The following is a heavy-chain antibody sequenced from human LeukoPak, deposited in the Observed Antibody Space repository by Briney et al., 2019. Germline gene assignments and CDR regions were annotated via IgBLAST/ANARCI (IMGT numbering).Heavy chain of an antibody. Sequence: GGSLRLSCAVSGFTFSTKSMNWVRQAPGKGLEWVSYITADSGTTYYADSVKGRFTISRDNAKNSLYLQMNSLRDEDTAVSYCASRDYFDYWGQGTLVTVPS. J-gene: IGHJ4*02. V-gene: IGHV3-48*02. CDR2: ITADSGTT. CDR1: GFTFSTKS. CDR3: ASRDYFDY.